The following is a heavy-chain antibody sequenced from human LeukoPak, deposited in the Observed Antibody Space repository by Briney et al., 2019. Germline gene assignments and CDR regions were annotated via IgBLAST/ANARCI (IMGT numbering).Heavy chain of an antibody. D-gene: IGHD3-22*01. J-gene: IGHJ5*02. Sequence: GGSLRLSCAASGFTFSSYAMSWVRQAPGKGLEWMGIIYPGDSDTRYSPSFQGQVTISADKSISTAYLQWSSLKASDNAMYYCARAFNYYDSSAYRSGGFDPWGQGTLVTVSS. CDR1: GFTFSSYA. V-gene: IGHV5-51*01. CDR3: ARAFNYYDSSAYRSGGFDP. CDR2: IYPGDSDT.